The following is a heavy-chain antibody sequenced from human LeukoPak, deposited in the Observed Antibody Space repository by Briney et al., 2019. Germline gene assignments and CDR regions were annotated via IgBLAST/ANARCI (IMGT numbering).Heavy chain of an antibody. V-gene: IGHV3-9*01. Sequence: GGSLRLSCAASGFTFSSYSMNWVRQAPGKGLEWVSGIVGNSGSIDYADSVKGRFTISRDNAKNSLYLQMNSLREEDTAFYYSAEDVGYSSTLTFEYWGQGTLVTVSP. CDR1: GFTFSSYS. J-gene: IGHJ4*02. CDR2: IVGNSGSI. CDR3: AEDVGYSSTLTFEY. D-gene: IGHD6-13*01.